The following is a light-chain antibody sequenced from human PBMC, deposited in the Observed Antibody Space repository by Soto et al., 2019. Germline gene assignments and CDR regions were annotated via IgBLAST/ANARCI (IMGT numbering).Light chain of an antibody. CDR2: GSS. J-gene: IGKJ1*01. CDR3: QQYNNWSWT. Sequence: EIVMTQSPATLSVSPGGRATLSFRASQSISDTLAWYQQKPGQAPRRLISGSSTRAPGFPDRFSGSGSGTDFTLTISSLQAEDFAVYYCQQYNNWSWTLRPGTKVEIK. CDR1: QSISDT. V-gene: IGKV3-15*01.